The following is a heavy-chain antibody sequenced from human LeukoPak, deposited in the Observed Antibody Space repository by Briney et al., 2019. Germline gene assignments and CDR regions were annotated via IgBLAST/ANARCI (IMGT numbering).Heavy chain of an antibody. V-gene: IGHV4-34*01. Sequence: PSETLSLTCTVSRGSFSGYHWSWIRQPPGKGLEWIGEINQSGSTKNSPSLKSRVTMSMDTSKNQFSLKLRSVTAADTAVYYCARDTTYYYDSSGQNVPDAFDIWGQGTMVTVSS. D-gene: IGHD3-22*01. CDR3: ARDTTYYYDSSGQNVPDAFDI. CDR1: RGSFSGYH. CDR2: INQSGST. J-gene: IGHJ3*02.